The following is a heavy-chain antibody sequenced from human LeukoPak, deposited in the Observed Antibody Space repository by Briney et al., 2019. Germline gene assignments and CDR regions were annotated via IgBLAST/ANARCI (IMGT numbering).Heavy chain of an antibody. Sequence: GGSLRLTCAASGFTFSNHALSWVRQPPGKGLEWVAGISGSGDSTYYADSVKGRFTISRDNSKNTLYLQMNSLRAEDTAVYYFAKRLYSSGGDYFDYWGQGTLLTVSS. J-gene: IGHJ4*02. V-gene: IGHV3-23*01. CDR3: AKRLYSSGGDYFDY. CDR2: ISGSGDST. D-gene: IGHD6-19*01. CDR1: GFTFSNHA.